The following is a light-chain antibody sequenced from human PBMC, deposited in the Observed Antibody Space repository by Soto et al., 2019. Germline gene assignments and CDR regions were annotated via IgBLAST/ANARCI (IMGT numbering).Light chain of an antibody. CDR2: GAS. J-gene: IGKJ1*01. CDR3: QQYSSYSRT. CDR1: QSISYW. Sequence: DIHLTQSPSTLSASVGDRVTITCRASQSISYWLAWYQQKPGKAPKLLIYGASNLETGVPSTFSGSGSGTEFTLTISSLQPDDFATYYCQQYSSYSRTFGQGTKVDIK. V-gene: IGKV1-5*01.